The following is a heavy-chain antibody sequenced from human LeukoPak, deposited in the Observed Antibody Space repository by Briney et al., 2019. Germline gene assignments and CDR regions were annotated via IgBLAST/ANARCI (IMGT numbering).Heavy chain of an antibody. CDR1: GYNFGNSW. CDR2: IYPGDSDT. CDR3: ARKEYMDV. J-gene: IGHJ6*03. Sequence: GESLKISCKGSGYNFGNSWIAWVRQMPGKGLEWMGIIYPGDSDTKYGPSFQGQVTISADKSISTAYLQWSSQKASDSAIYYCARKEYMDVWGEGTTVTVSS. V-gene: IGHV5-51*01.